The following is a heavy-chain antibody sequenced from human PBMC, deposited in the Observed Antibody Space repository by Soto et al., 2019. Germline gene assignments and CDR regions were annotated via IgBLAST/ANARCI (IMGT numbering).Heavy chain of an antibody. V-gene: IGHV3-23*01. D-gene: IGHD6-13*01. CDR3: AKGTLVKPPGTRAFDV. Sequence: EVQLLESGGGLVQPGGSLRLSCAASGFTFSNYAMSWVRQAPGMGLEWVSTLGVRSTYYADSVKGRFTISRDNSNNALYLQMKSPRAGDTAVYYCAKGTLVKPPGTRAFDVWGQGTMVIVSS. J-gene: IGHJ3*01. CDR1: GFTFSNYA. CDR2: LGVRST.